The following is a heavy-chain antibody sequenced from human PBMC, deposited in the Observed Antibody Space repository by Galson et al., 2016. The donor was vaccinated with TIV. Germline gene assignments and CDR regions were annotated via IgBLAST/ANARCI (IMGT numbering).Heavy chain of an antibody. D-gene: IGHD4/OR15-4a*01. Sequence: SETLSLTCRVSGASIDDNKYYWGWIRQPPGKGLEWIGSAYYSGDTYYNPSLENRITVSVDTSKNQLSLKLTSVTAADTAVFYLARHRQVLLDAFDVWGQGTVVTVSS. V-gene: IGHV4-39*07. J-gene: IGHJ3*01. CDR2: AYYSGDT. CDR3: ARHRQVLLDAFDV. CDR1: GASIDDNKYY.